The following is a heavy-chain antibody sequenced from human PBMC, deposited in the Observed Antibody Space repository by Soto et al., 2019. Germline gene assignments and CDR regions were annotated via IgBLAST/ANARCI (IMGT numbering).Heavy chain of an antibody. J-gene: IGHJ4*02. V-gene: IGHV3-23*01. D-gene: IGHD3-3*01. CDR3: AKDDGRDDFWSGYCNFDY. Sequence: GGSLRLSCAASGFTFSSYAMSWVRQAPGKGLEWVSAISGSGGSTYYADSGKGRFTISRDNSKNTLYLQMNSLRAEDTAVYYGAKDDGRDDFWSGYCNFDYWGQGTLVTVSS. CDR2: ISGSGGST. CDR1: GFTFSSYA.